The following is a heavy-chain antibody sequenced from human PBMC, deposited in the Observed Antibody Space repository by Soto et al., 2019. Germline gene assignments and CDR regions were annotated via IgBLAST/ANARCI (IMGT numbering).Heavy chain of an antibody. V-gene: IGHV3-23*01. CDR3: AKDSYAVTSGLHIY. D-gene: IGHD4-17*01. CDR1: GFTFSSSA. J-gene: IGHJ4*02. Sequence: EVQLLESGGGSVQPGGSLRLSCAASGFTFSSSAMSWVRQAPGKGLEWVSGISGSGGSTYYADSVKGRFTISRDNSMNTLFLHMNSLRVEDTALYYCAKDSYAVTSGLHIYWGQGMLVTVSS. CDR2: ISGSGGST.